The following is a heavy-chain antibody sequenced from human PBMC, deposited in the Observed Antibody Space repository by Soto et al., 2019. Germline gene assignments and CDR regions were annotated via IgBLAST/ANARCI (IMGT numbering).Heavy chain of an antibody. Sequence: SETLSLTCTVSGGSISSSSYYWGWIRQPPGKGLEWIGSIYYSGSTYYNPSLKSRVTISVDTSKNQFSLKLSSVTAADTAVYYCALTKVTADYWGQGTLVTVSS. CDR3: ALTKVTADY. J-gene: IGHJ4*02. CDR2: IYYSGST. V-gene: IGHV4-39*01. D-gene: IGHD4-17*01. CDR1: GGSISSSSYY.